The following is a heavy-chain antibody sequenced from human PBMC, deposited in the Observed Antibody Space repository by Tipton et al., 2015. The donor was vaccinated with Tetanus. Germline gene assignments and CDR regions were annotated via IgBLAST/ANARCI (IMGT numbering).Heavy chain of an antibody. J-gene: IGHJ4*02. Sequence: TLSLTCSVSGGSIRGGTFNWGWIRQPPGKGLEWIGSIYESGDTYYNPSLKSRVTISVDTSKNQFSLNLNSMAAADTGVYYCARHQSGYFTPFDYWSQGNLVTVSS. D-gene: IGHD3-3*01. CDR2: IYESGDT. V-gene: IGHV4-39*01. CDR1: GGSIRGGTFN. CDR3: ARHQSGYFTPFDY.